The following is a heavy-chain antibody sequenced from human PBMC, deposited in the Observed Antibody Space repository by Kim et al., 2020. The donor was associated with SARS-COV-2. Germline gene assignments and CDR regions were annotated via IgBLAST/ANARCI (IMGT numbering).Heavy chain of an antibody. Sequence: SETLSLTCAVYGGSFSGSSWTWLRQPPGKGLEWIGEIDHSGTTKYDPSLQSRVSISIDTSKNQFSLKLRSVTAADTAVYYCARGRSGVVPAPVLGLGPYYEYYIVDVWAEGPRSPSR. CDR2: IDHSGTT. V-gene: IGHV4-34*01. CDR3: ARGRSGVVPAPVLGLGPYYEYYIVDV. J-gene: IGHJ6*02. CDR1: GGSFSGSS. D-gene: IGHD5-18*01.